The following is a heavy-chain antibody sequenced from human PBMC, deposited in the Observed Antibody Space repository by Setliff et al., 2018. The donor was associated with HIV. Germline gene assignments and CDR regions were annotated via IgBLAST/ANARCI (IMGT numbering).Heavy chain of an antibody. CDR2: ISGSSSIK. CDR1: NFTFSFYA. CDR3: ATRAVAGLPYYFDY. Sequence: GGSLSLSCAASNFTFSFYAMIWVRQAPGMGLEWVSTISGSSSIKEYADFVKGRFTISRDNSKNTLYLQMNSLRAEDTAIYYCATRAVAGLPYYFDYWGPGTLVTVSS. J-gene: IGHJ4*02. D-gene: IGHD6-19*01. V-gene: IGHV3-23*01.